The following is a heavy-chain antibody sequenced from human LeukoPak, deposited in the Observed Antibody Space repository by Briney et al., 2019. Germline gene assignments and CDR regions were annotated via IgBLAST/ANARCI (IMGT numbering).Heavy chain of an antibody. D-gene: IGHD3-22*01. CDR2: INHSGST. Sequence: SETLSLTCAVYGGSFSGYYWSWIRQPPGKGLEWIGEINHSGSTNYNPSLKSRVTISVDTSKNQFSLKLSSVTAADTAVYYCARDGGGAVITLDYWGQGTLVTVSS. V-gene: IGHV4-34*01. CDR1: GGSFSGYY. CDR3: ARDGGGAVITLDY. J-gene: IGHJ4*02.